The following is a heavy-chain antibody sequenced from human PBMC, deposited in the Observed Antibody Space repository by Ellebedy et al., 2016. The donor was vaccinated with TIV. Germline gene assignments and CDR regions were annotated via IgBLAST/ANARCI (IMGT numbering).Heavy chain of an antibody. CDR3: AKTRGDSSGWMEFDY. J-gene: IGHJ4*02. V-gene: IGHV3-23*01. CDR1: GFTVNNNY. CDR2: ISGRTASA. D-gene: IGHD6-19*01. Sequence: GESLKISCAASGFTVNNNYMRWFRQAPGKGLEWVSGISGRTASAYYADSVKGRFTISRDNSKNTLYLQMNSLRAEDTAVYYCAKTRGDSSGWMEFDYWGQGTLVTVSS.